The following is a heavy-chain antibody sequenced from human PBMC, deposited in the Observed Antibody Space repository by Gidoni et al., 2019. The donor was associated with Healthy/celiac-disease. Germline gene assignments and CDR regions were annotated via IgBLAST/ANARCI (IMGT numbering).Heavy chain of an antibody. CDR1: GFTFSSYG. Sequence: QVQLVESGGGVVQPGRSLRLSCAASGFTFSSYGMHWVRQAPGKGLEWVAVIWYDGSNKYYADSVKGRFTISRDNSKNTLYLQMNSLRAEDTAVYYCARASRRRAYCGGDCYPDYWGQGTLVTVSS. J-gene: IGHJ4*02. V-gene: IGHV3-33*01. CDR3: ARASRRRAYCGGDCYPDY. CDR2: IWYDGSNK. D-gene: IGHD2-21*02.